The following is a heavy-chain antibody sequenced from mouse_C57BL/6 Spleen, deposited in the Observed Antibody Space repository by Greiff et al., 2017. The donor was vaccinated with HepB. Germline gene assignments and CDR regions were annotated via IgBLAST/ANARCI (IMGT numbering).Heavy chain of an antibody. CDR3: ATLYSYFDY. D-gene: IGHD2-1*01. V-gene: IGHV5-17*01. J-gene: IGHJ2*01. CDR2: ISSGSSTI. Sequence: EVQGVESGGGLVKPGGSLKLSCAASGFTFSDYGMHWVRQAPEKGLEWVAYISSGSSTIYYADTVKGRFTISRDNAKNTLFLQMTSLRSEDTAMYYCATLYSYFDYWGQGTTLTVSS. CDR1: GFTFSDYG.